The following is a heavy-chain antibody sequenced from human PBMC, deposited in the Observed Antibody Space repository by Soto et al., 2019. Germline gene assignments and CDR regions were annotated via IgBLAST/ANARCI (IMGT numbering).Heavy chain of an antibody. J-gene: IGHJ4*02. CDR2: ISAYNGNT. CDR1: GYTFTSYG. Sequence: QVQLVQSGAEVKKPGASVKVSCKASGYTFTSYGISWVRQAPGQGLEWMGWISAYNGNTNYAQKLQGRVTMTTDTSKXKAYMELRSLRSDDTAVYYCARGRLTIFGVPGVDYWGQGTLVTVSS. V-gene: IGHV1-18*01. D-gene: IGHD3-3*01. CDR3: ARGRLTIFGVPGVDY.